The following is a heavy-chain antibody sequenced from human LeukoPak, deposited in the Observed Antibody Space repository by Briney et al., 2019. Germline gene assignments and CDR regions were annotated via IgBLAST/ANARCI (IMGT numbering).Heavy chain of an antibody. D-gene: IGHD3-9*01. CDR3: ARAGSDILTGYPKDAFDI. CDR1: GYTFTGYY. Sequence: ALVKVSCKASGYTFTGYYMHWVRQAPGQGLEWMGWTNPNSGGTNYAQKFQGWVTMTRDTSISTAYMELSRLRSDDTAVYYCARAGSDILTGYPKDAFDIWGQGTMVTVSS. J-gene: IGHJ3*02. CDR2: TNPNSGGT. V-gene: IGHV1-2*04.